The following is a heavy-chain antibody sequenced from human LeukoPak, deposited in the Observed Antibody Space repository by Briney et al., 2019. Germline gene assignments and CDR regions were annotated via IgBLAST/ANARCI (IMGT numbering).Heavy chain of an antibody. Sequence: GGSLRLSCAASGFTFSSYAMSWVRQAPGKGLEWVSAISGSGGSTYYADSVKGRFTISRDDAKNSLYLQMNSLRADDTAVYYCARGFNGFDIWGQGTMVTVSS. CDR1: GFTFSSYA. J-gene: IGHJ3*02. CDR2: ISGSGGST. CDR3: ARGFNGFDI. D-gene: IGHD3-16*01. V-gene: IGHV3-23*01.